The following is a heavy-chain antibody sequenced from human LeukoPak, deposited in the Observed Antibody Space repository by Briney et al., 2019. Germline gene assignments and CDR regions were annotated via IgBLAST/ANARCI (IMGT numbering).Heavy chain of an antibody. CDR3: ARDDGPPMGYYDSSGYPTDAFDI. CDR2: VSPTTGDT. Sequence: ASVKVSCKASGYTLSNYDINWIQQATGQGLDWVGWVSPTTGDTGSTQKFQCRVTMTRDTSTSTVYMELSSLRSEDTAVYYCARDDGPPMGYYDSSGYPTDAFDIWGQGTMVTVSS. J-gene: IGHJ3*02. CDR1: GYTLSNYD. D-gene: IGHD3-22*01. V-gene: IGHV1-8*01.